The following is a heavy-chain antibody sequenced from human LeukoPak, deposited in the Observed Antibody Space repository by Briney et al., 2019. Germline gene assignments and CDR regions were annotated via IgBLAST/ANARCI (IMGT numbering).Heavy chain of an antibody. CDR2: IYPADSDT. Sequence: GASLQISCQCSGSTFTSYWIGWVRQLPGKGLEWMGIIYPADSDTTYSPSFQGQVTISADKSISTAYLQWSSLKASDTAMYYCARPSSSSSPDYWGQGTLVTVSS. CDR3: ARPSSSSSPDY. CDR1: GSTFTSYW. D-gene: IGHD2-2*01. V-gene: IGHV5-51*01. J-gene: IGHJ4*02.